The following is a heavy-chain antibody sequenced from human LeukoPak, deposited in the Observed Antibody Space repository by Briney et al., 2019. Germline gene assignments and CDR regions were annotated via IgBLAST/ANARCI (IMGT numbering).Heavy chain of an antibody. J-gene: IGHJ4*02. CDR2: ISSSSSYI. CDR3: IAARPADY. CDR1: GFTFSSYS. Sequence: GGSLRLSCAASGFTFSSYSMNWVRQAPGMGLEWISYISSSSSYIYYADSVKGRFTISRDNAKNSLYLQMNSLRAEDTAVYYCIAARPADYWGQGTLVTVSS. D-gene: IGHD6-6*01. V-gene: IGHV3-21*05.